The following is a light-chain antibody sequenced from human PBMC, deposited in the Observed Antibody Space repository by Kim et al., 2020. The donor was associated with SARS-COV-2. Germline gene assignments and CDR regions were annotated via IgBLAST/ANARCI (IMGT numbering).Light chain of an antibody. CDR2: AAS. Sequence: SACVGNRVNITCRAGHGFTSWFAWYQQKPGKAPTLLIYAASTLQSGVPSRFSGSGSGTDFTLTISSLQPEDSASYYCQQANSFSVTFGGGTKLEI. V-gene: IGKV1-12*01. CDR3: QQANSFSVT. J-gene: IGKJ4*01. CDR1: HGFTSW.